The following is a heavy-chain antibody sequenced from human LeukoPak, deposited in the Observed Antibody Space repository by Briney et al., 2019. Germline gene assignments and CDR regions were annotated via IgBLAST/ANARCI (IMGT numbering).Heavy chain of an antibody. CDR1: GYSISSGYY. CDR3: ANVRDSSGWYAEYFQH. V-gene: IGHV4-38-2*02. D-gene: IGHD6-19*01. Sequence: SETLSLTCTVSGYSISSGYYWSWIRQPPGKGLVWIGEINHSGSTNYNPSLKSRVTISVDTSKNQFSLKLSSVTAADTAVYYCANVRDSSGWYAEYFQHWGQGTLVTVSS. J-gene: IGHJ1*01. CDR2: INHSGST.